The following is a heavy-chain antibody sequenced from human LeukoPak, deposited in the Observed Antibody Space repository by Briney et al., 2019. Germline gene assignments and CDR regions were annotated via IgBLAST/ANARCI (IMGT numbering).Heavy chain of an antibody. Sequence: SETLSLTCTVSGGSISSYYWSWIRQPPGKGLEWIGYIYYSGSTNYNPSLKSRVTISVDTSKNQFSLKLSSVTAADTAVYYCARWITIHRLFDPWGQGTLVTVSS. V-gene: IGHV4-59*01. CDR1: GGSISSYY. CDR3: ARWITIHRLFDP. CDR2: IYYSGST. D-gene: IGHD3-9*01. J-gene: IGHJ5*02.